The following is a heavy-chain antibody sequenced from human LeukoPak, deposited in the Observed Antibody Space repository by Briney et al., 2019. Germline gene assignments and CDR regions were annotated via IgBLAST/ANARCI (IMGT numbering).Heavy chain of an antibody. CDR2: FDPEDGET. CDR3: ATSYYYDSSGYVSFDY. V-gene: IGHV1-24*01. CDR1: GYTLIELS. D-gene: IGHD3-22*01. Sequence: ASVKVSCKVSGYTLIELSMHWVRQAPGKGLEWMGGFDPEDGETIYAQKFQGRVTMTEDTSTDTAYMELSSLRSEDTAVYYCATSYYYDSSGYVSFDYWGQGTLVTVSS. J-gene: IGHJ4*02.